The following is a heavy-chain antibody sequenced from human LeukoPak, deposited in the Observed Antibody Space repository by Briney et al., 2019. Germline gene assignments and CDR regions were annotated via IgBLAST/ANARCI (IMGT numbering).Heavy chain of an antibody. Sequence: SETLSLTCTVSGGSISSSSYYWGWIRQPPGKGLEWIGSIYYSGSTYYNPSLKSRVTISVDTSKNQFSLKLSSVTAADTAVYYCASPRVRAYYYDSSGYSPNYYGMDVWGQGTTVTVSS. J-gene: IGHJ6*02. CDR2: IYYSGST. D-gene: IGHD3-22*01. CDR1: GGSISSSSYY. CDR3: ASPRVRAYYYDSSGYSPNYYGMDV. V-gene: IGHV4-39*01.